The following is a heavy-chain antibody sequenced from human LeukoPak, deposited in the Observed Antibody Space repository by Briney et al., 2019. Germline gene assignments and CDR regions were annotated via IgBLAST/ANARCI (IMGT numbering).Heavy chain of an antibody. Sequence: ASVKVSCKASGYTFTSYGISWVRQAPGQGLEWMGWISAYNGNTNYAQKLQGRVTMTTDTSTRTAYLELRSLRSDDTAVYYCAGRYCSSTDCYSWFDPWGQGTLVTVSS. V-gene: IGHV1-18*01. J-gene: IGHJ5*02. D-gene: IGHD2-2*01. CDR1: GYTFTSYG. CDR2: ISAYNGNT. CDR3: AGRYCSSTDCYSWFDP.